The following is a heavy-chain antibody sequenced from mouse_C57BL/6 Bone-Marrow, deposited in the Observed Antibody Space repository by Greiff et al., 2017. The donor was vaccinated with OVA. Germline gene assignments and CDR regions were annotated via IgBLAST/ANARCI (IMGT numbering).Heavy chain of an antibody. V-gene: IGHV1-50*01. J-gene: IGHJ1*03. CDR3: AKITTVVEWYFDV. CDR1: GYTFTSYW. D-gene: IGHD1-1*01. CDR2: IDPSDSYT. Sequence: QVQLQQPGAELVKPGASVKLSCKASGYTFTSYWMQWVKQRPGQGLEWIGEIDPSDSYTNYNQKFKGKATLTVDTSSSTAYMQLSSLTSEDSAVYYCAKITTVVEWYFDVWGTGTTVTVSS.